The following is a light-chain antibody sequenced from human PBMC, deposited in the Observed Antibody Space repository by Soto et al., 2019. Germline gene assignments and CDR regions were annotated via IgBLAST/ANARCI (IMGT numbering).Light chain of an antibody. CDR3: SSYTSSSPVL. Sequence: QSALTQPASVSGSPGQSIAISCTGSSSDVGGYNYVSWYQQHPGKAPKLMIYDVSYRPSGVSDRFSGSKSGNTASLTISGLQPEDEAEYYCSSYTSSSPVLFGGGTQLTVL. J-gene: IGLJ2*01. V-gene: IGLV2-14*01. CDR1: SSDVGGYNY. CDR2: DVS.